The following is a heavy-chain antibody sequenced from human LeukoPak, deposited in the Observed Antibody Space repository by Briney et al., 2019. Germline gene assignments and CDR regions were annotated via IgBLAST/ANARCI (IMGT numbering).Heavy chain of an antibody. V-gene: IGHV4-31*11. J-gene: IGHJ6*02. D-gene: IGHD2-2*02. Sequence: SETLSLTCAVYGGSFSGYYWSWIRQHPGKGLEWIGYIYYSGSTYYNPSLKSRVTISVDTSKNQFSLKLSSVTAADTAVYYCARYCSSTSCYTGGLDYYYYGMDVWGQGTTVTVSS. CDR2: IYYSGST. CDR1: GGSFSGYY. CDR3: ARYCSSTSCYTGGLDYYYYGMDV.